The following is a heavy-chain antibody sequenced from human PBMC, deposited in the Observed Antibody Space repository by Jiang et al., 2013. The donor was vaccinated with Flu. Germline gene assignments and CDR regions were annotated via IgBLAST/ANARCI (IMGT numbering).Heavy chain of an antibody. CDR2: ISSSSSYI. D-gene: IGHD2-15*01. CDR3: ARDWEYCSGGSCSLYYYYYGMDV. CDR1: GFTFSSYS. V-gene: IGHV3-21*01. Sequence: RLSCAASGFTFSSYSMNWVRQAPGKGLEWVSSISSSSSYIYYADSVKGRFTISRDNAKNSLYLQMNSLRAEDTAVYYCARDWEYCSGGSCSLYYYYYGMDVWGQGTTVTVSS. J-gene: IGHJ6*02.